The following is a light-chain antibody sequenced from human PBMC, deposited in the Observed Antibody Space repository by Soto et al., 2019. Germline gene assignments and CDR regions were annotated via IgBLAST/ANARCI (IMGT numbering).Light chain of an antibody. CDR2: GAS. CDR3: QQYGDSPPYT. Sequence: EVVLTQSPGTLSLSPGERATLSCRASQSVATSSLAWYQQKPGQAPRLLISGASTRATGIPDRFSGSGSGTDFTLTISRLEPEDFALYYCQQYGDSPPYTFGQGTKLEI. V-gene: IGKV3-20*01. CDR1: QSVATSS. J-gene: IGKJ2*01.